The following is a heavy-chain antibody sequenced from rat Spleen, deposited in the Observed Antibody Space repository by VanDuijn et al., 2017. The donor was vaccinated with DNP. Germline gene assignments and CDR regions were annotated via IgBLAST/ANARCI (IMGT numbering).Heavy chain of an antibody. Sequence: QVQLKESGPGLVQPSQTLSLTCTVSGFSLTSYGVSWVRQPPGKGLEWIAAISSGGSTYYNSALKSRLSISRDTSKGQVFLKMNSLQTEDTAIYFCTRFHTTGLTWFAYWGQGTLVTVSS. CDR2: ISSGGST. D-gene: IGHD1-9*01. CDR1: GFSLTSYG. CDR3: TRFHTTGLTWFAY. J-gene: IGHJ3*01. V-gene: IGHV2S12*01.